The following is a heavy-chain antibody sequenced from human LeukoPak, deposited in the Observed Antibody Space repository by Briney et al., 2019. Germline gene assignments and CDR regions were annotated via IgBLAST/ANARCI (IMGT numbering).Heavy chain of an antibody. CDR1: GFTFSYYW. CDR3: ARVSGGAFDI. V-gene: IGHV3-74*01. CDR2: ICSDGSST. J-gene: IGHJ3*02. D-gene: IGHD2-15*01. Sequence: PGGSLRLSCAASGFTFSYYWMHSVRQAPTKGLVWVSRICSDGSSTNYADSVKGRFTISRDNTKSTVYLQMNSLRAEDTAVYYCARVSGGAFDIWGQGTLVTVSS.